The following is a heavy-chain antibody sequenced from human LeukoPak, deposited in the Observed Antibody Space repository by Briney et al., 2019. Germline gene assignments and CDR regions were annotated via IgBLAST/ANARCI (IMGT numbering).Heavy chain of an antibody. J-gene: IGHJ4*02. D-gene: IGHD1-1*01. CDR2: IYHSGST. CDR3: ARARTSLNFDY. Sequence: SETLSLTCTVSGYSISSGYYWGWIRQQPGKGLEWIGSIYHSGSTYYNPSLKSRVTISVDTSKNQFSLKLSSVTAADTAVYYCARARTSLNFDYWGQGTLVTVSS. CDR1: GYSISSGYY. V-gene: IGHV4-38-2*02.